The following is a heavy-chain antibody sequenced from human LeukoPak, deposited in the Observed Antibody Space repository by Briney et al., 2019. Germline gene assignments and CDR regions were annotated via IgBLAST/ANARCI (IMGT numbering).Heavy chain of an antibody. D-gene: IGHD2-15*01. CDR3: AREWGYCSGGGSPPDHFDF. Sequence: GGSLRLSCGASGFTFSYYSMNWVRQAPGKGLEWVSSISNNSNNIYYADSVKGRFTISRDNAKNSLYLQMSSLRAEDTAVYYCAREWGYCSGGGSPPDHFDFWGQGTLVTVSS. J-gene: IGHJ4*02. V-gene: IGHV3-21*01. CDR2: ISNNSNNI. CDR1: GFTFSYYS.